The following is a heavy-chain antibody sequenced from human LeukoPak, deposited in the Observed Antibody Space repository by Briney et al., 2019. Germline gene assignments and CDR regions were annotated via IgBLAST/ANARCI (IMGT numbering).Heavy chain of an antibody. J-gene: IGHJ4*02. CDR3: ASPPFSSGWYVYYFDY. CDR1: GGTFSSYA. CDR2: IIPILGIA. Sequence: ASVKVSCKASGGTFSSYAISWVRQAPGQGLEWMERIIPILGIANYAQKLQGRVTITADKSTSTAYMELSSLRSEDTAVYYCASPPFSSGWYVYYFDYWGQGTLVTVSS. D-gene: IGHD6-19*01. V-gene: IGHV1-69*04.